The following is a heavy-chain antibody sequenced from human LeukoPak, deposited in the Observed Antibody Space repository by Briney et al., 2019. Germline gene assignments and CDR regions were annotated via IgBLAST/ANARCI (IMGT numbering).Heavy chain of an antibody. Sequence: GGSLRLSCAASGFTVSSHYMDWVRQAPGKGLEWVSVIYSDGSTYYADSVKGRFTISRDNAKNSLYLQMNSLRAEDTAVYYCARIPWELGFDYWGQGILVTVSS. J-gene: IGHJ4*02. CDR3: ARIPWELGFDY. CDR2: IYSDGST. V-gene: IGHV3-66*01. D-gene: IGHD1-26*01. CDR1: GFTVSSHY.